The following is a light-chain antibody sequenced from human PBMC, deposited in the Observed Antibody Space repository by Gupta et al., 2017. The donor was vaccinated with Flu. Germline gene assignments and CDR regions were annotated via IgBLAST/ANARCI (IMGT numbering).Light chain of an antibody. CDR1: HSDVGGYTY. V-gene: IGLV2-8*01. J-gene: IGLJ1*01. Sequence: QSVTMSCTGTHSDVGGYTYVPWHQQHPGKAPKLMIYEVSKRPSGVPDRFSGSKSGNTASLTVSGLQAEDEADYYCSAYAGSLYVFGTGTKVTGL. CDR2: EVS. CDR3: SAYAGSLYV.